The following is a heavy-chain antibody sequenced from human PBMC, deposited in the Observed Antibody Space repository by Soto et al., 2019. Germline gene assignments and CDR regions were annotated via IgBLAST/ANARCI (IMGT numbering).Heavy chain of an antibody. D-gene: IGHD7-27*01. V-gene: IGHV3-33*01. J-gene: IGHJ4*02. CDR2: IWYDGSEK. Sequence: SXRLSCAASVFTFSSHCSHVFRHSPGKGLEWVAVIWYDGSEKYYRDSVKGRFTISRDNSKNTLYLQMDRMTVEDKDVYYSERWGKWQVADYWGQGTLVTVSS. CDR1: VFTFSSHC. CDR3: ERWGKWQVADY.